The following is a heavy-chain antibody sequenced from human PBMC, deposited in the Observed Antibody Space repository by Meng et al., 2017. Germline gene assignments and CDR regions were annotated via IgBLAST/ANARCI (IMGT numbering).Heavy chain of an antibody. V-gene: IGHV3-23*01. CDR3: AKTHGYSGYCRGFYGMDV. D-gene: IGHD5-12*01. Sequence: GESLKISCAASGFTFSSYAMSWVRQAPGKGLEWVSAISGSGGSTYYADSVKGRFTISRDYSKNTLYLQMNSLRAEATAVYYFAKTHGYSGYCRGFYGMDVWGQGTTVTVSS. CDR2: ISGSGGST. J-gene: IGHJ6*02. CDR1: GFTFSSYA.